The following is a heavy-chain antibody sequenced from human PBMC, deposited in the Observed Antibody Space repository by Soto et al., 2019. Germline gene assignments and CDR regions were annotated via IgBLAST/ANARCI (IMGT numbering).Heavy chain of an antibody. CDR3: ARLPYGSGVNWFDP. CDR1: GYSISSGYY. Sequence: PSETLSLTCAVSGYSISSGYYWGWIRQPPGKGLEWIGSIYHSGSTYYNPSLKSRVTLSVDTSKNQFSLKLSSVTAADTAVYYCARLPYGSGVNWFDPWGQGTLVTVS. V-gene: IGHV4-38-2*01. CDR2: IYHSGST. D-gene: IGHD3-10*01. J-gene: IGHJ5*02.